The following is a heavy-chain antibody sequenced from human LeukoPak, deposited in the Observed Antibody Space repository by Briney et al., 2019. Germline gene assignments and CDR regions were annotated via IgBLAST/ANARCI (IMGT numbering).Heavy chain of an antibody. CDR1: GFTFSSYA. CDR2: ISYDGSNK. D-gene: IGHD3-22*01. J-gene: IGHJ4*02. CDR3: ARGSYYYDSSGLRGGY. Sequence: GGSLRLSCAASGFTFSSYAMHWVRQAPGKGLEWVAVISYDGSNKYYADSVKGRFTISRDNSKNTLYLQMNSLRAEDTAVYYCARGSYYYDSSGLRGGYWGQGTLVTVSS. V-gene: IGHV3-30-3*01.